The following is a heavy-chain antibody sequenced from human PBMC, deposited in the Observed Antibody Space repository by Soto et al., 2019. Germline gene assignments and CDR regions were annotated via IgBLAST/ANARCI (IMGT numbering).Heavy chain of an antibody. J-gene: IGHJ4*02. Sequence: EVQLLESGGGLVQPGGSLRLSCATSGFIFSGYAMTWVRQAPGKGLEWVSSISGSDGTTSYADSVKGRFTISRDKSKNTLYLQMTSLRAEDTAVYYCAKEEYPSGWYIGYYFDQWGQGTLVTVSS. V-gene: IGHV3-23*01. CDR3: AKEEYPSGWYIGYYFDQ. D-gene: IGHD6-19*01. CDR1: GFIFSGYA. CDR2: ISGSDGTT.